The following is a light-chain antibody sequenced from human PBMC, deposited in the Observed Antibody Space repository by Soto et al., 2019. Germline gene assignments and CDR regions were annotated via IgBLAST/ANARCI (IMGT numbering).Light chain of an antibody. CDR3: QQFYDLPIT. CDR2: DAS. Sequence: DIQMTQSPSALSASVGDRVTITCQASQDISDVLNWYQQQPGKAPKVLIYDASKLQTGVPSRFSGRGSGKDFTFTIISLQPDDSGTYYCQQFYDLPITFGQGTRLEI. J-gene: IGKJ5*01. V-gene: IGKV1-33*01. CDR1: QDISDV.